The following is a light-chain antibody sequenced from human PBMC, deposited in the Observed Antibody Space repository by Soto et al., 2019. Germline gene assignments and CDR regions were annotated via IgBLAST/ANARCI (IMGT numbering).Light chain of an antibody. CDR1: QGISNY. J-gene: IGKJ1*01. CDR2: AAS. CDR3: QKYNSALTWT. V-gene: IGKV1-27*01. Sequence: IPMTQSPSSLSASVGDRVTITCRASQGISNYLAWYQQKPGKVPKLLIYAASTLQSGVPSRFSGSGSGTDFTLTISSLQPEDVATYYCQKYNSALTWTFGQGTKVDIK.